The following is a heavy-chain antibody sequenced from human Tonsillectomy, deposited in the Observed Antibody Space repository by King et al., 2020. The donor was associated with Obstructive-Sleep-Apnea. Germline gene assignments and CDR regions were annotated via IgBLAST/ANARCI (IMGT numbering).Heavy chain of an antibody. J-gene: IGHJ4*02. Sequence: VQLVESGGGLVQPGGCLRLSCAASGFTFSIYSMNWVRQAPGKGLEWVSYISSSTRTFYYADSVKGRFTISRDNAKNSLYLQMNSLRAEDTAVYYCAREQYGGYVVDYWGQGTLVTVSS. D-gene: IGHD4-17*01. CDR3: AREQYGGYVVDY. V-gene: IGHV3-48*04. CDR2: ISSSTRTF. CDR1: GFTFSIYS.